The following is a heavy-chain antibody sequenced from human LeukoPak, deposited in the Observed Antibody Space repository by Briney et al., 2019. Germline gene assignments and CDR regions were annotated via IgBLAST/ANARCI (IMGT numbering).Heavy chain of an antibody. J-gene: IGHJ4*02. CDR2: IYPGDSDT. D-gene: IGHD3-3*01. CDR1: GYSFTTYW. V-gene: IGHV5-51*01. Sequence: GESLKISWKGSGYSFTTYWIGWGRQMPGKGLEWMAIIYPGDSDTRYSPSFQGQVTISVDKSISTAYLQWSSLRASDTAMYYCARSGYNNLIHFDYWGQGTLVTVSS. CDR3: ARSGYNNLIHFDY.